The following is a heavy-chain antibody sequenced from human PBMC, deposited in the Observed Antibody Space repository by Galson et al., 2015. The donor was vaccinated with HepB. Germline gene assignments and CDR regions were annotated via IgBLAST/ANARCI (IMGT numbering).Heavy chain of an antibody. J-gene: IGHJ4*02. CDR3: ARRIMVRGTEPLIDY. D-gene: IGHD3-10*01. V-gene: IGHV5-10-1*01. CDR1: GYSFTSYW. CDR2: IDPSDSYT. Sequence: QSGAEVKKPGESLRISCKGSGYSFTSYWISWVRQMPGKGLEWMGRIDPSDSYTNYSPSFQGHVTISADKSISTAYLQWSSLKASDTAMYYCARRIMVRGTEPLIDYWGQGTLVTVSS.